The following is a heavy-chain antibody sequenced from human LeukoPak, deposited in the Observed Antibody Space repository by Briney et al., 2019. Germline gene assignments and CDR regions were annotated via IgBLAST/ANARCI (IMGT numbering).Heavy chain of an antibody. CDR1: GFTFSSYS. J-gene: IGHJ3*02. D-gene: IGHD6-13*01. CDR2: ISSSSSTI. V-gene: IGHV3-48*04. Sequence: GGSLRLSRAASGFTFSSYSMNWVRQAPGKGLEWVSYISSSSSTIYYADSVKGRFTISRDNAKNSLYLQMNSLRAEDTAVYYCARDWITAGDPDAFDIWGQGTMVTVSS. CDR3: ARDWITAGDPDAFDI.